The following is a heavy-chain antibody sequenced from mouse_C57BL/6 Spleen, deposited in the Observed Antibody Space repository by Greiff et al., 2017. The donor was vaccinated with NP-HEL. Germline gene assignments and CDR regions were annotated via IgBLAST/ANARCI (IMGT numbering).Heavy chain of an antibody. CDR1: GYAFSSYW. Sequence: QVQLQQSGAELVKPGASVKISCKASGYAFSSYWMNWVKQRPGKGLEWIGQIYPGDGDTNYNGKFKGKATLTADKSSSTAYMQLSSLTSEDSAVYFCARFWDYYAMDYWGQGTSVTVSS. CDR2: IYPGDGDT. J-gene: IGHJ4*01. V-gene: IGHV1-80*01. CDR3: ARFWDYYAMDY. D-gene: IGHD4-1*01.